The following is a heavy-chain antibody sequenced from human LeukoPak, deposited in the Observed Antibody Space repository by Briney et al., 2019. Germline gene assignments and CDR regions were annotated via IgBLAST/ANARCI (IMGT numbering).Heavy chain of an antibody. CDR1: GFTFSSYS. V-gene: IGHV3-21*01. CDR3: ARDMLYYDSSGYCFFDY. CDR2: ISSSSSYI. J-gene: IGHJ4*02. D-gene: IGHD3-22*01. Sequence: KAGGSLRLSCAASGFTFSSYSMYWVRQAPGKGLEWVSSISSSSSYIYYADSVKGRFTISRDNAKNSLYLQMNSLRAEDTAVYYCARDMLYYDSSGYCFFDYWGQGTLVTVSS.